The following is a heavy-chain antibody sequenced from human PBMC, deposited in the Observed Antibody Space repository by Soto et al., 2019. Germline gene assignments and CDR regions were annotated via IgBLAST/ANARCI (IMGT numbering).Heavy chain of an antibody. D-gene: IGHD4-17*01. CDR1: GYTFTGYY. CDR2: INPNSGGT. Sequence: QVQLVQSGAEVKKPGASVKVSCKASGYTFTGYYMHWVRQAPGQGLEWMGWINPNSGGTNYAQKFQGWVTMTRDTSISTAYMELSRLRSDDTAVYYCAREDRLRGCGDYQGACDIWGQGTMVTVSS. J-gene: IGHJ3*02. CDR3: AREDRLRGCGDYQGACDI. V-gene: IGHV1-2*04.